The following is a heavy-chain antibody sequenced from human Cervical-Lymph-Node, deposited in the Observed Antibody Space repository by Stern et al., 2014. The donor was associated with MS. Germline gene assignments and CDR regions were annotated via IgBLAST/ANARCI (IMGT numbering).Heavy chain of an antibody. Sequence: QITLKESGPVLVKPTETLTLTCTVSGFSLSNARMGVSWIRQPPGKALEWLAHIFSNDEKSYSTSLKSRFTISKDTAKSQVVLTMANMDPVDTATYYCARTSSGWELFDFDYWGQGTLVTVSS. CDR2: IFSNDEK. J-gene: IGHJ4*02. V-gene: IGHV2-26*01. CDR1: GFSLSNARMG. D-gene: IGHD1-26*01. CDR3: ARTSSGWELFDFDY.